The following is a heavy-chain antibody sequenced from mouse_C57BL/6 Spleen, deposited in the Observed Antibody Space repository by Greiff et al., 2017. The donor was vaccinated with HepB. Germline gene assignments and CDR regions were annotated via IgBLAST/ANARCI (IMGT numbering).Heavy chain of an antibody. CDR2: IYPGDGDT. CDR1: GYAFSSSW. J-gene: IGHJ2*01. V-gene: IGHV1-82*01. Sequence: VQLQQSGPELVKPGASVKISCKASGYAFSSSWMNWVKQRPGKGLEWIGRIYPGDGDTNYNGKFKGKATLTAYKSSSTAYMKLSSLTSEDSAVYFCARWVYYDYDYVDYWGQGTTLTVSS. D-gene: IGHD2-4*01. CDR3: ARWVYYDYDYVDY.